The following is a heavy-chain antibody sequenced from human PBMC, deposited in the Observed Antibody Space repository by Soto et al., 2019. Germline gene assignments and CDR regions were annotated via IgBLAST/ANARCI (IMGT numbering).Heavy chain of an antibody. J-gene: IGHJ6*02. D-gene: IGHD6-25*01. Sequence: QVQLVQSGAEVKKPGSSVKVSCKASGGTFSSYAISWVRQAPGQGLEWMGGIVPIFRTADYAQKFQGRVTINADESTSSAYLELRSLRSEDTAVYYCARVETQRYYFGMDVWGQGTTVSVSS. CDR2: IVPIFRTA. V-gene: IGHV1-69*12. CDR3: ARVETQRYYFGMDV. CDR1: GGTFSSYA.